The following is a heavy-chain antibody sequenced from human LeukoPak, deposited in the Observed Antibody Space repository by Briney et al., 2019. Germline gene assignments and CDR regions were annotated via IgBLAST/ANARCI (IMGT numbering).Heavy chain of an antibody. CDR1: GFNFIDYS. J-gene: IGHJ4*02. V-gene: IGHV3-48*04. CDR2: IGISSGNT. D-gene: IGHD3-10*01. Sequence: PGGSLRLSCAASGFNFIDYSMNWVRQAPGKGLEWISYIGISSGNTKYADSVKGRFTISRDNAKNSLYLQMNSLRAEDTAVYYCATYGSGSYYYFDYWGQGTLVPVSS. CDR3: ATYGSGSYYYFDY.